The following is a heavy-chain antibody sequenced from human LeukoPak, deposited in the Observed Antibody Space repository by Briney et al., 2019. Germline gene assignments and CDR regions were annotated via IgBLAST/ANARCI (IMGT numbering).Heavy chain of an antibody. J-gene: IGHJ5*02. CDR2: IYPGDSDT. CDR3: ARLGGSSGWYFSGANWFDP. Sequence: GASLKISYKGSGYRFTCYWIGWVRAMPGKGLEWMGIIYPGDSDTRYSPSFQGQVTISADKSISTAYLQWSSLKASDTAMYYCARLGGSSGWYFSGANWFDPGGQGTLVTVSP. CDR1: GYRFTCYW. V-gene: IGHV5-51*01. D-gene: IGHD6-19*01.